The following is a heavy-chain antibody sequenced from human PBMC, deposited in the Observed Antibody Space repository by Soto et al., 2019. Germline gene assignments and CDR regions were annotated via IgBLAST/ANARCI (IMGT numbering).Heavy chain of an antibody. Sequence: GESLKISCKASLYSFTSYWIGCLLQIPGKGLEWMGRIDPSDSYTNYSPSFQGHVTISADKSISTAYLQWSSLKASDTAMYYCARTSMQSRGYSYGHGGMDVWGQGTTVTVSS. D-gene: IGHD5-18*01. CDR2: IDPSDSYT. J-gene: IGHJ6*02. CDR3: ARTSMQSRGYSYGHGGMDV. CDR1: LYSFTSYW. V-gene: IGHV5-10-1*01.